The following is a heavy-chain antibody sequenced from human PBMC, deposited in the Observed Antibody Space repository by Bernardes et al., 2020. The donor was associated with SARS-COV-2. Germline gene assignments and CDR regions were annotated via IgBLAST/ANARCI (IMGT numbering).Heavy chain of an antibody. V-gene: IGHV1-24*01. CDR3: ATAPGYCTNGVCLNWFDP. CDR1: GYTLTELS. CDR2: FDPEDGET. D-gene: IGHD2-8*01. J-gene: IGHJ5*02. Sequence: ASVKVSCKVSGYTLTELSMHWVRQAPGKGLEWMGGFDPEDGETIYAQKFQGRVTMTEDTSTDTAYMELSSLRSEDTAVYYCATAPGYCTNGVCLNWFDPWGQGTLVTVSS.